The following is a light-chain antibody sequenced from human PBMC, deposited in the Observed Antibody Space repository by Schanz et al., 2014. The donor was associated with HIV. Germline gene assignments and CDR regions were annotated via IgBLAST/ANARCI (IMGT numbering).Light chain of an antibody. CDR2: DVT. Sequence: QSALTQPASVSGSPGQSITISCTGTSSDVGGYNYLSWYQQHPGKAPKLMIYDVTNRPSGVSNRFSGSKSGNTASLTISGLQAEDEADYYCSSYTRSSSVVFGGGTKVTVL. J-gene: IGLJ2*01. CDR3: SSYTRSSSVV. V-gene: IGLV2-14*03. CDR1: SSDVGGYNY.